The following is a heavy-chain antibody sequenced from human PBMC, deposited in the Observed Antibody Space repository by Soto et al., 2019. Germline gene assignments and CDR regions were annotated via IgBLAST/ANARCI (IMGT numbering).Heavy chain of an antibody. J-gene: IGHJ6*02. CDR2: IIPMFGSP. CDR1: GDTFRTYA. V-gene: IGHV1-69*01. CDR3: ARPPRPRNFYHGLDV. Sequence: QVQLVQSGPEVKKPGSSVRVSCKTSGDTFRTYALIWVRQAPGQGLEWMGGIIPMFGSPTYAEKFQDRVTISADESSSTVYMEVRSLRSEDSAVYYCARPPRPRNFYHGLDVWGQGTTVTVSS.